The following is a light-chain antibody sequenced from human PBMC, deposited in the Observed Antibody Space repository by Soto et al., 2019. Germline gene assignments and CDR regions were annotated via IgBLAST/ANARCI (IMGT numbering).Light chain of an antibody. CDR3: SSYAGSNNLV. CDR1: SSDIGAYNY. CDR2: EVS. V-gene: IGLV2-8*01. Sequence: QLVLTQPPSASGSPGQSVTLSCTGTSSDIGAYNYVSWYQQHPGKAPKLVIYEVSKRPSGVPDRFSGSQSGNTASLTVSGLQAEDEADYYCSSYAGSNNLVFGGGTKLTVL. J-gene: IGLJ3*02.